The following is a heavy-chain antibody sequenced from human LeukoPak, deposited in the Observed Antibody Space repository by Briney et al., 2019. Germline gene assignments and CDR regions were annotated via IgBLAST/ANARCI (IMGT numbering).Heavy chain of an antibody. J-gene: IGHJ3*02. D-gene: IGHD2-2*01. CDR1: GFTSSSYW. Sequence: PGGSLRLSCAASGFTSSSYWMSWVRQAPGKGLEWVANIKQDGSEKYYVDSVKGRFTISRDNAKNSLYLQMNSLRAEDTAVYYCARGYCSSTNCYAGAFDIWGQGTMVTVSS. CDR2: IKQDGSEK. V-gene: IGHV3-7*04. CDR3: ARGYCSSTNCYAGAFDI.